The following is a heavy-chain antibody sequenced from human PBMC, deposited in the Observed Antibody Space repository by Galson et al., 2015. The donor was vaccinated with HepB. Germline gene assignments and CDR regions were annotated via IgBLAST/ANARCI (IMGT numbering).Heavy chain of an antibody. J-gene: IGHJ4*02. V-gene: IGHV4-30-4*01. Sequence: TLSLTCTVSGGSISSGDYYWSWIRQPPGKGLEWIGYIYYSGSTYYNPSLKSRVTISVDTSKNQFSLKLSSVTAADTAVYYCARVRYYDSSGYVKWFDYWGQGTLVTVSS. CDR2: IYYSGST. CDR1: GGSISSGDYY. CDR3: ARVRYYDSSGYVKWFDY. D-gene: IGHD3-22*01.